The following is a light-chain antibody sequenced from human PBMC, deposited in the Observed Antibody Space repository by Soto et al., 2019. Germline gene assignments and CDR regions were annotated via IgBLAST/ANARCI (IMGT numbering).Light chain of an antibody. Sequence: DIQMTQSPPTLSASVGDRVTITCRASQPISSWLAWYHQKPGKAPKLLIYDASNLESGVPSRFSSSGSGTEFTLTISSLQPEDFGIYYCQQYENYWTFGQGTKVDIK. CDR3: QQYENYWT. CDR2: DAS. J-gene: IGKJ1*01. V-gene: IGKV1-5*01. CDR1: QPISSW.